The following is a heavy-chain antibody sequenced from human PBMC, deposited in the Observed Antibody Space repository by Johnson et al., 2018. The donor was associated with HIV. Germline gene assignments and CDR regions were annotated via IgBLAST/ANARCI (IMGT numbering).Heavy chain of an antibody. CDR1: GFTFSSYA. CDR3: AKEDQPLLWGSTFDI. Sequence: VQLVESGGGLVQPGGSLRLSCAASGFTFSSYAMSWVRQAPGKGLEWVSAISSSGSTIYYADSVKGRFTISRDNAKNSLYLQMNSLRAEDTAVYYCAKEDQPLLWGSTFDIWGQGTMVTVSS. V-gene: IGHV3-23*04. D-gene: IGHD3-16*01. CDR2: ISSSGSTI. J-gene: IGHJ3*02.